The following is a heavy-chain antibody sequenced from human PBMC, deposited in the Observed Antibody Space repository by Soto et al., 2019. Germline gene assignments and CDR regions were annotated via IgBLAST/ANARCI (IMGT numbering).Heavy chain of an antibody. V-gene: IGHV3-15*01. CDR3: TTGLSNGYYNFDY. CDR2: IKGEADGGTT. CDR1: GFTFSNAW. J-gene: IGHJ4*02. D-gene: IGHD3-22*01. Sequence: PLVESGGGLVKPGGSLRLSCAASGFTFSNAWMSWVRQAPGKRLEWVGRIKGEADGGTTDYAAPVKGRITISRDHSKDTLYLQMNSLKTEDTAVYYCTTGLSNGYYNFDYWGQGTPVTVSS.